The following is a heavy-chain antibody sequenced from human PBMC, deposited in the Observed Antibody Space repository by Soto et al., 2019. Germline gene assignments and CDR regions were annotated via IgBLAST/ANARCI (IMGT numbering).Heavy chain of an antibody. V-gene: IGHV1-18*01. CDR3: ARDRGYSPDSFDI. D-gene: IGHD5-18*01. J-gene: IGHJ3*02. Sequence: GASVTVSCKASGYTFSTYGISWVRQAPGQGLKWMGWIGAYNGDTNYAQKLQGRVTMTTDTSTSTAYMELTSLRSDDTAIYYCARDRGYSPDSFDIWGQGTMVTVSS. CDR2: IGAYNGDT. CDR1: GYTFSTYG.